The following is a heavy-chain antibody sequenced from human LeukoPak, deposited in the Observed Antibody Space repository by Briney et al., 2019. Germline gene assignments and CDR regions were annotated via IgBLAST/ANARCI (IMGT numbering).Heavy chain of an antibody. D-gene: IGHD1-26*01. J-gene: IGHJ4*02. Sequence: ASVTVSCMACVYTFTNYGMTWLRLAPAQGLEWMGWISTYYGNTNHLQKLQDRDTITPDTSTNTAYMPLRPQLSDGTADYYLSRGNVGATRPLDYWGQGGLVTDSS. CDR1: VYTFTNYG. CDR3: SRGNVGATRPLDY. V-gene: IGHV1-18*01. CDR2: ISTYYGNT.